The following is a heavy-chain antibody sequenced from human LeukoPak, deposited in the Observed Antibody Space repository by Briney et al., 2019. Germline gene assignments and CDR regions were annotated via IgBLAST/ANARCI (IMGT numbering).Heavy chain of an antibody. J-gene: IGHJ4*02. D-gene: IGHD3-10*02. CDR1: GYXVSSNSGA. Sequence: SQALSLTCALSGYXVSSNSGAWNWIRQSPSRGLEWVGRTYYRSKWYNKYAVSVKSRITINPDTSKNQFSLQLNSVTPEDTAVYYCAREGRGDVDFDYWGQGTLVTVSS. CDR3: AREGRGDVDFDY. CDR2: TYYRSKWYN. V-gene: IGHV6-1*01.